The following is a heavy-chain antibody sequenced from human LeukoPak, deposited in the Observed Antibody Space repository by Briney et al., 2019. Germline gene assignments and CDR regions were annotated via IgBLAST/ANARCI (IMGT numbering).Heavy chain of an antibody. V-gene: IGHV4-4*02. CDR1: GGSISSSNW. J-gene: IGHJ6*03. CDR2: IYHSGST. CDR3: ARCRGAAAGRYYYYYMDV. D-gene: IGHD6-13*01. Sequence: PSGTLSLTCAVSGGSISSSNWWSWVRQPPGKGLEWIGEIYHSGSTNYNPSLKSRVTISVDKSKNQFSLKLSSVTAADTAVYYCARCRGAAAGRYYYYYMDVWGKGTTVTVSS.